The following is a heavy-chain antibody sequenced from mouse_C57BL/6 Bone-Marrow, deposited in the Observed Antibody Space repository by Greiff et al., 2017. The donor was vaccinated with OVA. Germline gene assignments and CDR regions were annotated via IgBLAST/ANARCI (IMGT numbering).Heavy chain of an antibody. D-gene: IGHD2-10*01. V-gene: IGHV1-69*01. CDR2: IDPSDSYT. J-gene: IGHJ2*01. CDR1: GYTFTSYW. Sequence: QVQLQQPGAELVMPGASVKLSCKASGYTFTSYWMHWVKQRPGQGLEWIGEIDPSDSYTNYNQKFKGKSTLTVDKSSSTAYMQLSSLTSEDSAVYYCARTYYDPDYWGQGTTLTVSS. CDR3: ARTYYDPDY.